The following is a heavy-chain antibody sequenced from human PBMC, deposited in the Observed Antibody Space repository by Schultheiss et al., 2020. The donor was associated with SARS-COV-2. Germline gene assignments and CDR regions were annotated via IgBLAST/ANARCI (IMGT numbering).Heavy chain of an antibody. D-gene: IGHD3-16*01. CDR2: INAGNGNT. CDR3: ASSPRTAELTFPGRDYYYGMDV. Sequence: ASVKVSCKASGYTFTSYAMHWVRQAPGQRLEWMGWINAGNGNTKYSQKFQGRVTITRDTSASTAYMELSRLRSEDTAVYYCASSPRTAELTFPGRDYYYGMDVWGQGTTVTVSS. V-gene: IGHV1-3*01. CDR1: GYTFTSYA. J-gene: IGHJ6*02.